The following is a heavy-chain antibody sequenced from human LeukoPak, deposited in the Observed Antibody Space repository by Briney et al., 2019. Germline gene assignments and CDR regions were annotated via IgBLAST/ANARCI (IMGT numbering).Heavy chain of an antibody. CDR1: GYTFTAYY. D-gene: IGHD3-22*01. Sequence: GASVKVSCKASGYTFTAYYMHWVRQAHGQGLEWMGWINSNSGGTNFAQKFQGRVTMTRDTSISTAYMELSSLRSDDTAVYYCARGEKEATMIVTGYWGQGTLVTVSS. CDR3: ARGEKEATMIVTGY. J-gene: IGHJ4*02. V-gene: IGHV1-2*02. CDR2: INSNSGGT.